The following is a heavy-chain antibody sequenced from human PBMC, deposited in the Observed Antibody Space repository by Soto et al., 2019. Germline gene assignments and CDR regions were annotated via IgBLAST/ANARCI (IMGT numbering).Heavy chain of an antibody. Sequence: PGGSLRLSCAASGFTVSSNYMSWVRQAPGKGLEWVSVIYSGGSTYYADSVKGRFTISRDNSKNTLYLQMNSLRAEDTAVYYCAKDCYYYDSSGYYSPDYWGQGTLVTVSS. J-gene: IGHJ4*02. CDR2: IYSGGST. V-gene: IGHV3-53*05. CDR3: AKDCYYYDSSGYYSPDY. CDR1: GFTVSSNY. D-gene: IGHD3-22*01.